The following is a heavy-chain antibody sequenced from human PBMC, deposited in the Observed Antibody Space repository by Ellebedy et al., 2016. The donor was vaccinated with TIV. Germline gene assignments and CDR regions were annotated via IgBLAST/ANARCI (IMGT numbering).Heavy chain of an antibody. CDR3: AGDLQVDRGDCLDY. V-gene: IGHV3-33*01. D-gene: IGHD2-21*02. Sequence: PGGSLRLSCTASGFIFSNYGMHWVRQAPGKGLEWVAFIWYDGSNKFYADSVKGRFTISRDNSKNTLYLQMNSLGVDDTAIFYCAGDLQVDRGDCLDYWGQGTLVTVSS. CDR1: GFIFSNYG. J-gene: IGHJ4*02. CDR2: IWYDGSNK.